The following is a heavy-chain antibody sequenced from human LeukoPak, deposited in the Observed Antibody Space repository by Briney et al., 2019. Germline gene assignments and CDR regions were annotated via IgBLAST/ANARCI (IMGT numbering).Heavy chain of an antibody. J-gene: IGHJ5*02. CDR2: MNPNSGNT. V-gene: IGHV1-8*03. CDR1: GYTFTSYD. CDR3: ARRPRFGRGYYRTHWFDP. D-gene: IGHD3-22*01. Sequence: ASVKVSCKASGYTFTSYDINWVRQATGQGLEWMGWMNPNSGNTGYAQKFQGRVTITTNTSISTAYMELSSLRSEDTAVYYCARRPRFGRGYYRTHWFDPWGQGTLVTVSS.